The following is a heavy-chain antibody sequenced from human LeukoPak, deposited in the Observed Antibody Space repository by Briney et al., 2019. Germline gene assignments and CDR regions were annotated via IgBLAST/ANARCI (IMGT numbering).Heavy chain of an antibody. J-gene: IGHJ4*02. CDR1: GFTFSSYA. CDR2: ISWNSGRI. CDR3: ARDHYYDSSGYHYFDY. Sequence: AGGSLRLSCAASGFTFSSYAMSWVRQAPGKGLEWVSGISWNSGRIGYADSVKGRLTISRDNAKNSLYLQMNSLRAEDTALYYCARDHYYDSSGYHYFDYWGQGTLVTVSS. D-gene: IGHD3-22*01. V-gene: IGHV3-9*01.